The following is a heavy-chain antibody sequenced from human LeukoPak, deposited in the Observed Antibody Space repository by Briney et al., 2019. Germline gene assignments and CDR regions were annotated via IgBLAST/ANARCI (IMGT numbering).Heavy chain of an antibody. J-gene: IGHJ6*02. Sequence: ASVTVSCKASGYTFTSYAMNWVRQAPGQGLEWMGWINTNTGNPTYAQGFTGRFVFSLDTSVSTAYLQISSLKAEDTAVYYCARDLRTYYDFWSGYQYYYYCYGMDVWGQGTTVTVSS. V-gene: IGHV7-4-1*02. CDR3: ARDLRTYYDFWSGYQYYYYCYGMDV. CDR2: INTNTGNP. D-gene: IGHD3-3*01. CDR1: GYTFTSYA.